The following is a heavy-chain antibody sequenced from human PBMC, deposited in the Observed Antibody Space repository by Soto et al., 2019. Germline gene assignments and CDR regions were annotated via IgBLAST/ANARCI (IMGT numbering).Heavy chain of an antibody. CDR3: AKKFLSSMIVVDVTGYFDY. D-gene: IGHD3-22*01. CDR1: GFTFTTYA. Sequence: EVQLLESGGGLVQPGGSLRLSCAASGFTFTTYAMSWVRQAPGKGLKWVSAISGSGGSTYYADSVKGRFTISRDNSKNTLYLQMNSLRAEDTAVYYCAKKFLSSMIVVDVTGYFDYWGQGTLVTVSS. CDR2: ISGSGGST. J-gene: IGHJ4*02. V-gene: IGHV3-23*01.